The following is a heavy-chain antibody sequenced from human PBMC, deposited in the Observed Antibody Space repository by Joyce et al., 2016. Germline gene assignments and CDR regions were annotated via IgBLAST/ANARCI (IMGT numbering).Heavy chain of an antibody. J-gene: IGHJ3*02. D-gene: IGHD3-10*01. V-gene: IGHV3-33*01. CDR2: IWYDGSNK. CDR1: GFTFSSSG. Sequence: QVQLVESGGGVVQPGRSLRLSCAASGFTFSSSGMHWVRQAPGKGLEWVAVIWYDGSNKYSADSVKGRFTISRDNSKNTLYLQMNSLRADDTAVYYCARERCLFCSGSADAFDIWGQGTMVTVSS. CDR3: ARERCLFCSGSADAFDI.